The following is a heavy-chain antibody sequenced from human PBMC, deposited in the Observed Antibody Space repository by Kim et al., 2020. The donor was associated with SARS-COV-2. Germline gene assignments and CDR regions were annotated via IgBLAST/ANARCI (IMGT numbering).Heavy chain of an antibody. CDR3: ARWNWGGIDY. J-gene: IGHJ4*02. D-gene: IGHD7-27*01. CDR2: ST. Sequence: STNYNPSLKSRVTISVDTSKNQFSLKLSSVTAADTAVYYCARWNWGGIDYWGQGTLVTVSS. V-gene: IGHV4-34*01.